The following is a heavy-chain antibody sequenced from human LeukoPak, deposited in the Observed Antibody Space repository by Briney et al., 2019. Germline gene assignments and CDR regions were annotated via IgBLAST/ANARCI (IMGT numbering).Heavy chain of an antibody. J-gene: IGHJ3*02. CDR1: GFTDSSNY. D-gene: IGHD3-22*01. CDR3: ARGYYDSSGYYYDDAFDI. Sequence: GGSLRLXCAASGFTDSSNYMSWVRRAPGKGLEWVSVIYSGGSTYYADSVKGRFTISRDNSKNTLYLQMNSLRAEDTAVYYCARGYYDSSGYYYDDAFDIWGQGTMVTVSS. CDR2: IYSGGST. V-gene: IGHV3-53*01.